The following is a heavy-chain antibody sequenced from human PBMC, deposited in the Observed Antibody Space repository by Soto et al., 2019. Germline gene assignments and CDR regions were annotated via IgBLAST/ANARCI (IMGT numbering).Heavy chain of an antibody. CDR2: MNPNSGDT. CDR1: GHTFTSYD. D-gene: IGHD3-22*01. V-gene: IGHV1-8*01. Sequence: ASVKVSCRPSGHTFTSYDIHCVRQATGQGLEWMGWMNPNSGDTGYAQKFQGRITMTRDNSITTAYMELSSLRSEDTAVYYCAYNLYDRSGYPYFDYWGQGTLVTVSS. CDR3: AYNLYDRSGYPYFDY. J-gene: IGHJ4*02.